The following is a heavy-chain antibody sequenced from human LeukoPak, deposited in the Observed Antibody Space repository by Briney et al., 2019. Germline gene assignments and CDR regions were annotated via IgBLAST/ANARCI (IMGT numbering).Heavy chain of an antibody. CDR2: IYHSGST. CDR3: ARRGLCSGGSCTFDY. Sequence: KPSETLSLTCTVSGYSISSGYYWGWIRQPPGKGLEWIGSIYHSGSTYYNPSLKSRVTISVATSKTQFSLKLSSVTAADTAVYYCARRGLCSGGSCTFDYWGQGTLVTVSS. CDR1: GYSISSGYY. D-gene: IGHD2-15*01. V-gene: IGHV4-38-2*02. J-gene: IGHJ4*02.